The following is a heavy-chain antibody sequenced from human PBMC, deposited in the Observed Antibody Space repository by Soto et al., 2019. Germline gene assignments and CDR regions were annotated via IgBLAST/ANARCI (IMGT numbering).Heavy chain of an antibody. CDR2: ISSSGSTI. J-gene: IGHJ4*02. V-gene: IGHV3-48*01. D-gene: IGHD4-17*01. Sequence: ETLSLTCTVSGVSISSSNYAMSWVRQAPGKGLEWVSYISSSGSTIYYADSVKGRFTISRDNAKNSLYLQMNSLRAEDTAVYYCARDQTTTAFDSWGQGTLVTVSS. CDR3: ARDQTTTAFDS. CDR1: GVSISSSNYA.